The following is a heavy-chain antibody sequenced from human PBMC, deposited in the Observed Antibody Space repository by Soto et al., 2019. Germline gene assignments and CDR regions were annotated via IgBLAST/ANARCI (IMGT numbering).Heavy chain of an antibody. CDR1: GFTFSSYS. CDR3: ARGIATADST. J-gene: IGHJ5*02. D-gene: IGHD6-13*01. CDR2: ISTSSSTI. Sequence: GGSLGLSCAASGFTFSSYSMNWVRQAPGKGLEWVSYISTSSSTIFYADSVKGRFTISRDNAKNSLYLQMNSLRAEDTAVYYCARGIATADSTWGQGTLVTVSS. V-gene: IGHV3-48*01.